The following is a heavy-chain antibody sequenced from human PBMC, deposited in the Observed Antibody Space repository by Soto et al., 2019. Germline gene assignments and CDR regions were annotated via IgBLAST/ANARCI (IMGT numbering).Heavy chain of an antibody. D-gene: IGHD5-12*01. CDR1: GFTFNIYG. V-gene: IGHV3-30*18. J-gene: IGHJ4*02. CDR2: ISYDGSNK. CDR3: AKDRAHYSGYDSALDY. Sequence: QSGGSLRLSCAASGFTFNIYGMHWVRQAPGKGLEWVALISYDGSNKNYGDFVKGRFTISRDNSKNTLYLQMNSLRVEDTAVYYCAKDRAHYSGYDSALDYWGQGTQVTVSS.